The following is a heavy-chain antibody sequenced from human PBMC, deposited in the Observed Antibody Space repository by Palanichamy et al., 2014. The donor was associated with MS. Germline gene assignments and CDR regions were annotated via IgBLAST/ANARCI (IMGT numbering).Heavy chain of an antibody. CDR2: IYWNDDK. CDR1: GFSLSTAAVG. D-gene: IGHD3-10*01. CDR3: AHRGPYMLQGVIIMDWFDP. J-gene: IGHJ5*02. Sequence: ITLKESGPTLVKPTQTLTLTCTFSGFSLSTAAVGVGWIRQPPGKALEWLALIYWNDDKRYSPSLKSRLTITKDTSKNQVALTMTNVDPADTATYYCAHRGPYMLQGVIIMDWFDPWGLGTLVTVSP. V-gene: IGHV2-5*01.